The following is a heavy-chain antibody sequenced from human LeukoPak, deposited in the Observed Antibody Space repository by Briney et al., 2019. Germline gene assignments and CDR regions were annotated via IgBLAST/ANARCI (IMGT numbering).Heavy chain of an antibody. CDR3: ASSIAAAGFDY. CDR2: ISSSSSYI. J-gene: IGHJ4*02. Sequence: GGSLRLSCAASGFTFSSYSMNWVRQAPGKGLEWVSSISSSSSYIYYADSVKGRFTISRDNAKNSLYMQMNSLRAEDTAVYYCASSIAAAGFDYWGQGTLVTVSS. V-gene: IGHV3-21*01. CDR1: GFTFSSYS. D-gene: IGHD6-13*01.